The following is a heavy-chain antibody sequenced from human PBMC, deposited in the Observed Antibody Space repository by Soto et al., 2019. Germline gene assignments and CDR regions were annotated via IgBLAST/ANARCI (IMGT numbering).Heavy chain of an antibody. J-gene: IGHJ1*01. Sequence: EVQLVESGGGLVQPGGSLRLSCAASGFTVSSNYMSWVRQAPGKGLEWVSVIYSGGSTYYADSVKGRFTISRHNSKNALYLQMNSLRAEDAAVYYCARGIAAAGTEYVQHWGQGTLVTVSS. CDR1: GFTVSSNY. D-gene: IGHD6-13*01. CDR2: IYSGGST. CDR3: ARGIAAAGTEYVQH. V-gene: IGHV3-53*04.